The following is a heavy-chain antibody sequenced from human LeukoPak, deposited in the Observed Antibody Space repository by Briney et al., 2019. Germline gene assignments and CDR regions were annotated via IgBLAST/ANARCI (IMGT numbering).Heavy chain of an antibody. CDR3: ARGGENSGFDY. J-gene: IGHJ4*02. CDR1: GFTFSSYT. CDR2: ITRTSIYI. Sequence: GGSLRLSCAASGFTFSSYTMTWVRQAPGKGLEWVSSITRTSIYIYYADSVKGRFTISRDNAKNSLYLQMNSLRAEDTALYYCARGGENSGFDYWGQGTLVIVSS. V-gene: IGHV3-21*01. D-gene: IGHD6-19*01.